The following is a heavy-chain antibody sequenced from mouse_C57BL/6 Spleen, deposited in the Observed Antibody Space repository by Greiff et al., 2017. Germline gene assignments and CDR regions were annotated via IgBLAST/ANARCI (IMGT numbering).Heavy chain of an antibody. CDR3: ARDYYGNSDAMDY. Sequence: VQLQQSGPELVKPGASVKISCKASGYSFTDYNMNWVKQSHGKSLEWIGVINPNYGTPSYNQKFKGKTTLTVDQSSSTAYIQLNSLTSEDSAVYYCARDYYGNSDAMDYWGQGTSVTVAS. D-gene: IGHD1-1*01. J-gene: IGHJ4*01. V-gene: IGHV1-39*01. CDR2: INPNYGTP. CDR1: GYSFTDYN.